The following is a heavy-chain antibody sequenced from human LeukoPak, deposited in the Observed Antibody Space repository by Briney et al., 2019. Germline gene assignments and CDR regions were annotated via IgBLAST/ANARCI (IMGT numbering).Heavy chain of an antibody. Sequence: SQTLSLTCAVSGGSISSGGYSWSWIRQPPGKGLEWIRYIYYSGSTNYNPSLKSRVTISVDTSKNQFSLKLSSVTAADTAVYYCARDNWNYGSSMDVWGQGTTVTVSS. J-gene: IGHJ6*02. CDR2: IYYSGST. CDR3: ARDNWNYGSSMDV. CDR1: GGSISSGGYS. D-gene: IGHD1-7*01. V-gene: IGHV4-61*08.